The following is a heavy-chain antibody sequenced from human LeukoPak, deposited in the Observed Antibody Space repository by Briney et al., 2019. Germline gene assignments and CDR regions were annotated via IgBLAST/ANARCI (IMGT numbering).Heavy chain of an antibody. Sequence: SETLSLTCTVSGGSISSSSYYWGWIRQPPGKGLEWIGSIYYSGSTYYNPSLKSRVTISVDTSKNQFSLKLSSVTAADTAVYYCARHFLGVFSGGSCLNWFDPWGQGTMVTVSS. D-gene: IGHD2-15*01. CDR3: ARHFLGVFSGGSCLNWFDP. J-gene: IGHJ5*02. CDR1: GGSISSSSYY. CDR2: IYYSGST. V-gene: IGHV4-39*01.